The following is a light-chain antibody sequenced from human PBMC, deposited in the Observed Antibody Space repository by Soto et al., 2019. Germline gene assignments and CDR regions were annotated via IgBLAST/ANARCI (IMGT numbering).Light chain of an antibody. CDR2: KAS. V-gene: IGKV1-5*03. CDR1: ESIRSW. J-gene: IGKJ1*01. Sequence: DIQMTQSPSILSASVGDRVTITCRASESIRSWLAWYQQVPGKAPKLLIYKASNLQIGVPSRFSGSGSETEFTLTISSLQPADFAIYYCQQYNDYPWTFGQGTKVEIK. CDR3: QQYNDYPWT.